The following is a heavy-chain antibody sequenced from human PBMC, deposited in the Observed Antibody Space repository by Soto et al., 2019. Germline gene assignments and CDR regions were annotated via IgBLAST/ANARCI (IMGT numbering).Heavy chain of an antibody. D-gene: IGHD2-8*01. CDR2: ISTYNGNT. CDR3: ARDPYHVLMVSAPNLYGRDV. J-gene: IGHJ6*02. V-gene: IGHV1-18*01. Sequence: ASVKVSCKASGYTFTTYDISWVRQAPGQGLEWMGRISTYNGNTNYPQSLQGRLTLTTDTSTTTAYMERRSLRSDDTAVYYCARDPYHVLMVSAPNLYGRDVWGQGTTVTGSS. CDR1: GYTFTTYD.